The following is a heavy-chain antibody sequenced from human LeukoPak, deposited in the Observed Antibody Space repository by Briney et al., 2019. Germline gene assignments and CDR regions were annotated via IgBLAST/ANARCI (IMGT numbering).Heavy chain of an antibody. Sequence: PGGSLRLSCAASGFTFSSYSMNWVRQAPGKGLEWVSSISSSSSYIYYADSVKGRFTISRDNAKNSLYLQMNSLRAEDTAVYYCARDPGFYSAAAAPRGGNYWGQGTLVTVSS. CDR3: ARDPGFYSAAAAPRGGNY. J-gene: IGHJ4*02. CDR1: GFTFSSYS. CDR2: ISSSSSYI. D-gene: IGHD6-13*01. V-gene: IGHV3-21*01.